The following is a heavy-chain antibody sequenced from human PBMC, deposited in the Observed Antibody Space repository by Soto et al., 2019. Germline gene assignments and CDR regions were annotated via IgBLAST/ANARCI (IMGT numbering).Heavy chain of an antibody. D-gene: IGHD3-10*01. V-gene: IGHV3-30*03. CDR1: GFTLSGHG. CDR2: VTHDGTER. J-gene: IGHJ4*02. CDR3: AREKNSGYYRTVDY. Sequence: QVQLVASGGGVAQPGRSLSLSCAASGFTLSGHGLHWVRQAPGKGLEWVAVVTHDGTERHYPDSVKGRFTITRDISKNRFYLQMNSLRVEDTAMYYCAREKNSGYYRTVDYWGQGTLVTVSS.